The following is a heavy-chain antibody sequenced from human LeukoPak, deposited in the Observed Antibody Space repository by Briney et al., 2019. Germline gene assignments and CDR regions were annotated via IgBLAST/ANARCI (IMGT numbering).Heavy chain of an antibody. CDR1: GGSISSYY. D-gene: IGHD6-13*01. V-gene: IGHV4-4*07. CDR2: VYTSGST. CDR3: ARDLGYSSSWYSPLDY. Sequence: SETLSLTCTVSGGSISSYYWSWIRQPAGKGLEWIGRVYTSGSTNYNPSLKSRVTMSVDTSKNQFSLKLSSVTAADTAVYYCARDLGYSSSWYSPLDYWGQGTLVTVSS. J-gene: IGHJ4*02.